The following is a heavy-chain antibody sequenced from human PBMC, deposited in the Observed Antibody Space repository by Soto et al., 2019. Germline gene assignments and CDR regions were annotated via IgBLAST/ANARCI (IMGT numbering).Heavy chain of an antibody. CDR3: AREAPGGTFTPFDF. Sequence: QVQLLESGPGLVKPSETLSLTCIVSGASISSYYWSWIRQPPGEGLEWIGYLSTSGSTNSNPSLKSRVTRAGDTSKNQFSLKLRSVTSADTAVYYCAREAPGGTFTPFDFWGPGTLVTVSS. J-gene: IGHJ4*02. D-gene: IGHD3-16*01. CDR2: LSTSGST. V-gene: IGHV4-59*01. CDR1: GASISSYY.